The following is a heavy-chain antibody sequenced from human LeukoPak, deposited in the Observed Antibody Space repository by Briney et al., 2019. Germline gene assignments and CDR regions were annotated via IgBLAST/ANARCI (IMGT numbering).Heavy chain of an antibody. CDR2: IRHDGINK. Sequence: PGGSLRLSCAASGFTFSSYGMHWVRQAPGRGLEWVASIRHDGINKDYADSVKGRFTISRDNSKNTLYLQMNSLRAEDTAVFYCAKEKGGSSGYFDIWGQGTMVTVSS. CDR3: AKEKGGSSGYFDI. V-gene: IGHV3-30*02. D-gene: IGHD3-22*01. J-gene: IGHJ3*02. CDR1: GFTFSSYG.